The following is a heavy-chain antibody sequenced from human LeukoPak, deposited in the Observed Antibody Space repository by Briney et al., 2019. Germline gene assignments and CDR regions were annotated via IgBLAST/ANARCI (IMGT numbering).Heavy chain of an antibody. Sequence: GGSLRLSCAASGFTFSSYAMSWVRQAPGKGLEWVSAISGSGGSTYYADSVKGRFTISRDNSKNTLYLQMNSLRAEDTAVYYCARDHITMVRGVTYYYGMDVWGQGTTVTVSS. D-gene: IGHD3-10*01. CDR3: ARDHITMVRGVTYYYGMDV. J-gene: IGHJ6*02. V-gene: IGHV3-23*01. CDR2: ISGSGGST. CDR1: GFTFSSYA.